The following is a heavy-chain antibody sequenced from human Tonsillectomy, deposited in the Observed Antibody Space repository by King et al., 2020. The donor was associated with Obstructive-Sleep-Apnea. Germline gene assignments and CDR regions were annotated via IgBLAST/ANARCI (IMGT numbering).Heavy chain of an antibody. Sequence: VQLVESGGGVVQPGRSLRLSCAASGFTFSSYGMHWVRQAPGKGLEWVAVISYDGNNKYYADSVKGRFTISRANSKNTLYLQMNSLRAEDTAVYYCAKEEYSGYDYALDYWGQGTLVTVSS. D-gene: IGHD5-12*01. J-gene: IGHJ4*02. V-gene: IGHV3-30*18. CDR1: GFTFSSYG. CDR3: AKEEYSGYDYALDY. CDR2: ISYDGNNK.